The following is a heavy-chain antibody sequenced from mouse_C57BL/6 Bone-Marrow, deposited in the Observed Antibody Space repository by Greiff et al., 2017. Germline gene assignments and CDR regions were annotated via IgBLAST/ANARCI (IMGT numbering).Heavy chain of an antibody. J-gene: IGHJ3*01. V-gene: IGHV1-72*01. D-gene: IGHD2-4*01. CDR3: ARGRGRLRAWFAY. Sequence: VQLQQPGAELVKPGASVKLSCKASGYTFTSYWMHWVKQRPGRGLEWIGRIDPNSGGTKYNEKFKSKATLTVDKPSSTAYMQRSSLTSEDSAVYYCARGRGRLRAWFAYWGQGTLVTVSA. CDR2: IDPNSGGT. CDR1: GYTFTSYW.